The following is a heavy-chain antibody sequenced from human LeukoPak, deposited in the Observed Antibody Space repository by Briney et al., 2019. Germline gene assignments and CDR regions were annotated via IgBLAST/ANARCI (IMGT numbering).Heavy chain of an antibody. CDR2: FDPEDGET. J-gene: IGHJ5*02. D-gene: IGHD4-17*01. Sequence: ASVKVSCKVSGYTLTELSMHWVRQAPGKGLEWMGGFDPEDGETIYAQKFQGRVTMTEDTSTDTAYMELSSLRSEDTAVYYCATEVNYGDFDFPQGWFDPWGQGTLVTVSS. CDR3: ATEVNYGDFDFPQGWFDP. CDR1: GYTLTELS. V-gene: IGHV1-24*01.